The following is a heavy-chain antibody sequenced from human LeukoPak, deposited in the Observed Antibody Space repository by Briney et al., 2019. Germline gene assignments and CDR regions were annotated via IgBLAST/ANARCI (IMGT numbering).Heavy chain of an antibody. J-gene: IGHJ6*02. CDR2: IFYSGST. D-gene: IGHD7-27*01. V-gene: IGHV4-59*01. CDR3: ARSESWDYYYGMDV. Sequence: SETLSLTCTVSGGSISSSYWSWIRQPPGKGLEWIGYIFYSGSTNYNPSLKSRVTISVDTSKNQFSLKLSSVTAADAAVYYCARSESWDYYYGMDVWGQGTTVTVSS. CDR1: GGSISSSY.